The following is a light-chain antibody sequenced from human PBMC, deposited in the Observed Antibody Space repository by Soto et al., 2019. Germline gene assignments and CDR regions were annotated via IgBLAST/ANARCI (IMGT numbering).Light chain of an antibody. V-gene: IGKV2-28*01. Sequence: DIVMTQRPLSLPVTPGEQAALSCRSSQSLLHSNGYNYLDWYLQKPGQSPQLLIYLGSNRASGVPDRFSGSGSGTDFTLKISRVEAEDVGVYYCMQPLQSWTVGQGTKVDIK. CDR3: MQPLQSWT. J-gene: IGKJ1*01. CDR1: QSLLHSNGYNY. CDR2: LGS.